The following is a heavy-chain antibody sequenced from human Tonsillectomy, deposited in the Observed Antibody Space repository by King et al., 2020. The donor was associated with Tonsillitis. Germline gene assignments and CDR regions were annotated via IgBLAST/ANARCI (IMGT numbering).Heavy chain of an antibody. CDR2: IYYSGST. Sequence: LQLQESGPGLVKPSETLSLTCTVSGGSISSSSYYWGWIRQPPGKGLEWIGSIYYSGSTYYNPSLKSRVTISVDTSKNQFSLKLSSVTAADTAVYYCAGTYSSSWYGVGGFDYWGQGTLVTVSS. CDR3: AGTYSSSWYGVGGFDY. CDR1: GGSISSSSYY. D-gene: IGHD6-13*01. V-gene: IGHV4-39*01. J-gene: IGHJ4*02.